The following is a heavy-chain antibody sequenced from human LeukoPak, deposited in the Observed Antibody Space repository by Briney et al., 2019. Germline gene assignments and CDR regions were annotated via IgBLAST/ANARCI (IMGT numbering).Heavy chain of an antibody. V-gene: IGHV3-43*01. D-gene: IGHD3-3*01. CDR1: GFTFDRHT. CDR3: TKGMEWGMDV. J-gene: IGHJ6*02. Sequence: GGSLRLSCAASGFTFDRHTMHWVRQPPGKGPEWVSLIGWDGTNIDYADSVKGRFTISRDNSKNFVYLQMHSLRTEDTALYYCTKGMEWGMDVWGQGTTVIVSS. CDR2: IGWDGTNI.